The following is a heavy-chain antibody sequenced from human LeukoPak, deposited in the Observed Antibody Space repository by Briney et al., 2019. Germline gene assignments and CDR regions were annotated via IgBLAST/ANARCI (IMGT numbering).Heavy chain of an antibody. CDR3: SVMHRYYDGSGYWVQ. D-gene: IGHD3-22*01. Sequence: GGSLRLSCAASGFTFSSYAMSWVRQAPAKGLSRVSGISANGGSTSYADFVKGRLTISRDNPRNMLYMEMNSLREADTAVYYCSVMHRYYDGSGYWVQWGQGTLVTVSS. V-gene: IGHV3-23*01. CDR1: GFTFSSYA. CDR2: ISANGGST. J-gene: IGHJ4*02.